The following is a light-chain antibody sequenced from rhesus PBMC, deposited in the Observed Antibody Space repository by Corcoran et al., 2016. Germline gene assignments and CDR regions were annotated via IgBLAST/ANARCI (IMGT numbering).Light chain of an antibody. CDR3: QQAYDTPLT. J-gene: IGKJ4*01. CDR2: ETS. CDR1: ENVNNY. Sequence: IQMTQSPSSLSASVGYRVTITCRASENVNNYLNWYQHKPGKAPRLLIYETSSLQSGVPSRFSGDGSRTEYTLTISSLQPEDVVIYYCQQAYDTPLTFGGGTKVGLK. V-gene: IGKV1-74*01.